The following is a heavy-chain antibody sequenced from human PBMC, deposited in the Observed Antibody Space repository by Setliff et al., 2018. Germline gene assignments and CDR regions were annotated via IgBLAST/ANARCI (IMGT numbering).Heavy chain of an antibody. CDR1: GFTFDDFA. V-gene: IGHV3-43D*04. CDR2: ISWDGVTT. D-gene: IGHD1-20*01. J-gene: IGHJ4*02. CDR3: VRAREAFNWNSYYFAS. Sequence: GETLKISCAASGFTFDDFAMHWVRQPPGKGLEWVSLISWDGVTTFYADSVKGRFTISRDSSKNSLSLQMSRLTVEDTATYYCVRAREAFNWNSYYFASWGQGTQVTVSS.